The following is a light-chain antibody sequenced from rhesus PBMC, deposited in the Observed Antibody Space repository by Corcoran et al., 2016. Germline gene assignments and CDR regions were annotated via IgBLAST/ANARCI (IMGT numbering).Light chain of an antibody. Sequence: DIQMTQSPSSLSASVGDRVTITCRASQDISNWLAWYQQKPGKAPKLLIYRASNLETGVPSRFSGSGSGTAFTLTISSLQPEDIATYYCQQHDNFPLTFGGGTKVEIK. CDR2: RAS. V-gene: IGKV1-69*01. J-gene: IGKJ4*01. CDR1: QDISNW. CDR3: QQHDNFPLT.